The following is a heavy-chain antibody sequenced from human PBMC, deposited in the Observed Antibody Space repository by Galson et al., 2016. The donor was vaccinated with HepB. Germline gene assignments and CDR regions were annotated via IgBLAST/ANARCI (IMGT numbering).Heavy chain of an antibody. J-gene: IGHJ4*02. Sequence: SVKVSCKASGFIFNDFYIQWVRQSPGQGLQWMGGIIPIFGTANYAEKFQGRVTITADESTSTAYMELSSLRSEDTAVYYCARDLGGGLLDYWGQGTLVTVSS. CDR3: ARDLGGGLLDY. V-gene: IGHV1-69*13. CDR1: GFIFNDFY. CDR2: IIPIFGTA. D-gene: IGHD3-16*01.